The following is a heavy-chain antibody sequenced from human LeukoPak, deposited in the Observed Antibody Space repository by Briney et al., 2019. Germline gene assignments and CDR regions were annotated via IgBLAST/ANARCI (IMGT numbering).Heavy chain of an antibody. Sequence: GGSLRLSCAASGFTFSSYAMHWVRQAPGKGLEWVAVISYDGSNKYYADSVKGRFTISRDNSKNTLYLQMNSLRAEDTAVYYCARATKVVTMSRYYYYMDVWGKGTTVTVSS. CDR3: ARATKVVTMSRYYYYMDV. V-gene: IGHV3-30*04. D-gene: IGHD3-10*02. CDR2: ISYDGSNK. J-gene: IGHJ6*03. CDR1: GFTFSSYA.